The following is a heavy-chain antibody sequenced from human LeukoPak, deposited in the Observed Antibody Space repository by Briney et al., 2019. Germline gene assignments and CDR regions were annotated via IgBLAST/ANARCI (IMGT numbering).Heavy chain of an antibody. V-gene: IGHV1-2*02. CDR1: GYTFTGYY. J-gene: IGHJ3*02. Sequence: ASVKVSCKASGYTFTGYYMYWVRQAPGQGLEWMGWINPNSGGTNYAQKFQSRVTMTRDTSISTAYMELSRLRSDDTAVYYCARGSSQLVAFDIWGQGTMVTVSS. CDR2: INPNSGGT. CDR3: ARGSSQLVAFDI. D-gene: IGHD6-13*01.